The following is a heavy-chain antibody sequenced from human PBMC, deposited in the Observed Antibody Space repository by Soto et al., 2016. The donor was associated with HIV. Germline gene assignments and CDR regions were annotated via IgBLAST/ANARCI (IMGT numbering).Heavy chain of an antibody. D-gene: IGHD3-3*01. V-gene: IGHV3-74*01. Sequence: EVQLVESGGGLVQPGGSLRLSCAASGFNFSSYWMHWVRQAPGKGLMWVSRINSDGSNTRYADSVKGPLTISRDNAKNTLYLQMNSLRADDTAVYYCARDRSFWSGSLYYWGQGTLVTVSS. CDR1: GFNFSSYW. CDR2: INSDGSNT. CDR3: ARDRSFWSGSLYY. J-gene: IGHJ4*02.